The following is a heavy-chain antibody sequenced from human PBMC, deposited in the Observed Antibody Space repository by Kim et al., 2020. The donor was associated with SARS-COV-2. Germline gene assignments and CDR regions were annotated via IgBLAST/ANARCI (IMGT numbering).Heavy chain of an antibody. J-gene: IGHJ4*02. CDR2: NT. D-gene: IGHD6-13*01. V-gene: IGHV1-45*02. Sequence: NTNYAQKFQDRVTITRDRSMSTAYMELSSLRSEDTAMYYCATAAGTSFDYWGQGTLVTVSS. CDR3: ATAAGTSFDY.